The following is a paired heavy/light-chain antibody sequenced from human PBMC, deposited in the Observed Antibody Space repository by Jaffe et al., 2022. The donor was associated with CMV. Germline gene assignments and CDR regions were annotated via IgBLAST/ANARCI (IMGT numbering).Heavy chain of an antibody. CDR1: EFNFADAW. J-gene: IGHJ4*02. CDR3: VAGVLTFPL. V-gene: IGHV3-15*01. CDR2: IKSASSGGTK. Sequence: EVQLVESGGGLVKPGESLRLSCVASEFNFADAWMSWVRQAPGKGLEWVGRIKSASSGGTKDYAAPVKGRFTLSRDDSTKTMFLQMNSLKTEDTAVYFCVAGVLTFPLWGQGTPVSVSS.
Light chain of an antibody. V-gene: IGKV1-5*03. CDR2: QAS. CDR1: ETISHW. J-gene: IGKJ2*01. CDR3: QQYENYYS. Sequence: DIQMTQSPSTLSASVGDRVTITCRASETISHWLAWYQLKPGKAPKVLIYQASKLESGVPSRFSGSGSGTEFTLTINSLQPDDFATYICQQYENYYSFGQGTKLEIK.